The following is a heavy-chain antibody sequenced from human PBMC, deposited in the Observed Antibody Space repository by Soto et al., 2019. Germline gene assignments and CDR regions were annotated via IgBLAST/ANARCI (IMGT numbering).Heavy chain of an antibody. CDR1: GFTFSSYG. J-gene: IGHJ4*02. CDR2: IWYDRSNK. CDR3: ARDMVACGFDY. V-gene: IGHV3-33*01. D-gene: IGHD2-15*01. Sequence: QVQLVESGGGVVQPGRSLRLSCAASGFTFSSYGMHWVRQAPGKGLEWVEVIWYDRSNKYYADSVKGRFTISRDKSKNTLYLQMNSLRAEDTAGGFCARDMVACGFDYWGRGTLVTVSS.